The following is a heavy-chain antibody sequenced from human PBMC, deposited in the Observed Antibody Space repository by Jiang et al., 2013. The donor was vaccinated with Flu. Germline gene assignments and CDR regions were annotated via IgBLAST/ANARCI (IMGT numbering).Heavy chain of an antibody. V-gene: IGHV3-15*01. CDR1: GFTFSNAW. CDR2: IKSKTDGGTT. D-gene: IGHD4-17*01. CDR3: YDQSARPLTT. J-gene: IGHJ4*02. Sequence: VQLLESGGGLVKPGGSLRLSCEASGFTFSNAWMNWVRQAPGKGLEWLGRIKSKTDGGTTDYAASVKGRFTISRDDSKNTLYLQMNSLKTEDTAVYYCYDQSARPLTTWGQGTLVTV.